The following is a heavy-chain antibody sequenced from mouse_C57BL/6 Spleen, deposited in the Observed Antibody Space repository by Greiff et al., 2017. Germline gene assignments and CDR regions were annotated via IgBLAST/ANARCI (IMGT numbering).Heavy chain of an antibody. CDR2: ISSGSSTI. J-gene: IGHJ2*01. CDR3: ARPPYGSSYVDY. D-gene: IGHD1-1*01. Sequence: EVQLMESGGGLVKPGGSLKLSCAASGFTFSDYGMHWVRQAPEKGLEWVAYISSGSSTINYADTVKGRFTISRDNAKNTLFLQMTSLRSEDTAMYYCARPPYGSSYVDYWGQGTTLTVSS. V-gene: IGHV5-17*01. CDR1: GFTFSDYG.